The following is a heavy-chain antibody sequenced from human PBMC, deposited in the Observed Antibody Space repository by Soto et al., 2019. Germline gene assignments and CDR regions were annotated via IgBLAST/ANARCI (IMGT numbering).Heavy chain of an antibody. V-gene: IGHV4-59*08. CDR1: GGSISSYY. CDR2: IYYSGST. Sequence: SETLSLTCTFSGGSISSYYWSWIRQPPGKGLEWIGYIYYSGSTNYNPSLKSRVTISVDTSKNQFSLKLSSVTAADTAVYYCARHVWDFWSGYYYYYYMDVWGKGTTVTVSS. D-gene: IGHD3-3*01. J-gene: IGHJ6*03. CDR3: ARHVWDFWSGYYYYYYMDV.